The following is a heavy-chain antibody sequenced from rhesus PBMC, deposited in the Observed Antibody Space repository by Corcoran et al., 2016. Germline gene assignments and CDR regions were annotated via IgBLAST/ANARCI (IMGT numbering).Heavy chain of an antibody. J-gene: IGHJ4*01. Sequence: EVQLGESWGGLAKPGGSLRLSCAASGFTFGASYMAWVRQSSGKGLEWVSRISNGGGSTDYADAVKGRFTISRENAKNTLYLQMDSLRAEDTAVYYCAKGHYYGSGPDYWGQGVLVTVSS. CDR1: GFTFGASY. V-gene: IGHV3-59*01. CDR3: AKGHYYGSGPDY. D-gene: IGHD3-28*01. CDR2: ISNGGGST.